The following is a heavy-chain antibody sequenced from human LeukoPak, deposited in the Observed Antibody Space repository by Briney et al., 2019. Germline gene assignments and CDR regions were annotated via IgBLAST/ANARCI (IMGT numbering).Heavy chain of an antibody. CDR1: GFTFNNYA. CDR3: AKMKNSGGNRFDC. D-gene: IGHD2-15*01. V-gene: IGHV3-23*01. CDR2: ISGSGGST. J-gene: IGHJ4*02. Sequence: PGGSLRLSCAASGFTFNNYAMSWVRQAPGKGLEWVSAISGSGGSTYYADSVKGRFTISRDNSKNMVFLQMNSLRAEVTALYYCAKMKNSGGNRFDCWGQGTLVTVSS.